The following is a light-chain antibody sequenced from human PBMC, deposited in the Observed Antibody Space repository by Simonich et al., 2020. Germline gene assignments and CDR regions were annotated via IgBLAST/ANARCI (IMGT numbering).Light chain of an antibody. V-gene: IGLV1-40*01. J-gene: IGLJ2*01. Sequence: QSVLTQPPSVSGAPGQRVTISCTGSSSNIGAGYDVHWYQPLPGTAPKLLIYGNSNRPAGVPDRFAGSKSGTSASLAITGLQAEDEADYYCQSYDSSFAVFGGGTKLTVL. CDR1: SSNIGAGYD. CDR3: QSYDSSFAV. CDR2: GNS.